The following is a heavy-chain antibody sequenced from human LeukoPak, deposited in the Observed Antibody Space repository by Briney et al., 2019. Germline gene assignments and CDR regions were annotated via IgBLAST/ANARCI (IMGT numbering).Heavy chain of an antibody. CDR3: ARVIAGLVVHYYFDY. D-gene: IGHD3-22*01. CDR1: GYTFTGYY. Sequence: ASVKVSCKASGYTFTGYYMHWVRQAPGQGLEWMGRINPNSGGTNYAQKFQGRVTMTRDTSISTAYMELSRLRSDDTAVYYCARVIAGLVVHYYFDYWGQGTLVTASS. V-gene: IGHV1-2*06. J-gene: IGHJ4*02. CDR2: INPNSGGT.